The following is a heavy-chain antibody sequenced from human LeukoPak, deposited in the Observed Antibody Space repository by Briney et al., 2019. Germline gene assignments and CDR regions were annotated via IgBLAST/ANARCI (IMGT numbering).Heavy chain of an antibody. CDR1: GGSISSYY. CDR2: IYTSGST. V-gene: IGHV4-4*07. D-gene: IGHD6-13*01. Sequence: SETLSLTCTVSGGSISSYYWSWIRQPAGKGLEWIGRIYTSGSTNYNPSLKSRVTMSVDTSKNQFSLKLSSVTAADSAVYYCARHVSSNWHYYFDYWGQGALVTVSS. J-gene: IGHJ4*02. CDR3: ARHVSSNWHYYFDY.